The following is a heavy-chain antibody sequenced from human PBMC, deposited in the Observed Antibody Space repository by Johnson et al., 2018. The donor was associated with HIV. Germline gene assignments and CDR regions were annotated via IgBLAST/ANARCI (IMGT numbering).Heavy chain of an antibody. Sequence: QVRLVDSGGGVVQPGRSLRLSCAASGFTFSSYAMHWVRQAPGKGLEWVAVISYDGSNKYYADSLKGRFTISRDNSKNRRYLQMNSLRAEDTAVYYCARERLVGYSSSAGAFDIWGQGTMVTVSS. J-gene: IGHJ3*02. D-gene: IGHD6-6*01. CDR1: GFTFSSYA. CDR2: ISYDGSNK. V-gene: IGHV3-30*04. CDR3: ARERLVGYSSSAGAFDI.